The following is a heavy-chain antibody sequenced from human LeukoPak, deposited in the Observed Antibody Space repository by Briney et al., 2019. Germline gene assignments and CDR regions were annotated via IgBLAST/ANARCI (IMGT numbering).Heavy chain of an antibody. CDR1: GGSISSSTYY. D-gene: IGHD3-9*01. CDR2: MYYSGNI. CDR3: ARGPVDYDILTGFESDAFDI. J-gene: IGHJ3*02. V-gene: IGHV4-39*01. Sequence: SETLSLTCTVSGGSISSSTYYWGWIRQPPGKGLEWIGSMYYSGNIYYNPSLKSRVTISVDTSKNQFSLKLSSVTAADTAVYYCARGPVDYDILTGFESDAFDIWGQGTMVTVSS.